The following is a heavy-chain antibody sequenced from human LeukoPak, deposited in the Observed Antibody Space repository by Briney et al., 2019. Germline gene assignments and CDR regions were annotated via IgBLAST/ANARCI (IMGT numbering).Heavy chain of an antibody. D-gene: IGHD3-16*02. Sequence: GGSLRLSCAASGFTVSSYYMTWVRQAPGKGLEWVSVIYSGGGTDYADSVKGRFTISRDNSKNTQYLQMNILRADDTAVEYCARDFVGPPHYYYYMDVWGKGTTVTVSS. CDR3: ARDFVGPPHYYYYMDV. CDR1: GFTVSSYY. CDR2: IYSGGGT. V-gene: IGHV3-53*01. J-gene: IGHJ6*03.